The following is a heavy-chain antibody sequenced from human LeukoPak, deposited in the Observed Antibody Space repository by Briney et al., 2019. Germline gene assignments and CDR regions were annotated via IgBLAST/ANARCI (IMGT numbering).Heavy chain of an antibody. J-gene: IGHJ2*01. CDR1: GYTFTSYD. D-gene: IGHD3-22*01. Sequence: ASVKVSCKASGYTFTSYDINWVRQATGQGLEWMGWMNPNSGNTGYAQKFQGRVTMTRNTSISTAYMELNSLRAEDTAVYYCARDPKNYYDSSGYYHWYFDLWGRGTLITVSS. CDR2: MNPNSGNT. V-gene: IGHV1-8*01. CDR3: ARDPKNYYDSSGYYHWYFDL.